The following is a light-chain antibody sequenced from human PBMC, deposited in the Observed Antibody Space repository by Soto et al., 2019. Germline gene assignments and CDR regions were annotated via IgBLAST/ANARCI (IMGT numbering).Light chain of an antibody. J-gene: IGLJ1*01. CDR3: GSWDSSVSAYV. CDR1: SSNVMGNS. V-gene: IGLV1-51*01. Sequence: QSVLTQPPSVSAAPGQKVTLSCSGSSSNVMGNSVPCYQQRQRTAPILLIYDDNKRPSGIPSRVSVSNPGMSAALGITGFQPGDEADYYCGSWDSSVSAYVFGTGTKVTVL. CDR2: DDN.